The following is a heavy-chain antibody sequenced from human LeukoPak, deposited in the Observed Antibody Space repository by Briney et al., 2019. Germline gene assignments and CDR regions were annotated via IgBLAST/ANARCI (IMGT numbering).Heavy chain of an antibody. CDR2: ISYDGGNK. CDR1: GFTFSSYA. Sequence: PGRSLRLSCAASGFTFSSYAMHWVRQAPGKGLEWVAVISYDGGNKYYADSVKGRFTISRDNSKNTLYLQMNSLRAEDTAVYYCARKRGYYFDYWGQGTLVTVSS. CDR3: ARKRGYYFDY. V-gene: IGHV3-30-3*01. J-gene: IGHJ4*02.